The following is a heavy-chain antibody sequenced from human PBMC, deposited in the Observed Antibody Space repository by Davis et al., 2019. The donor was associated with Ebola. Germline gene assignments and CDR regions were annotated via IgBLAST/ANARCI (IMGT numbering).Heavy chain of an antibody. Sequence: HSQTLSLTCAISGDNVSSNSLGWNWIRQSPSRRLEWLGRTYFRSKWYSLYADAVKSRIAIKPDTSKNHFTLQLSSVTPDDTAVYYCAGDRGGPNWFDPWGQGAVVTVSS. J-gene: IGHJ5*02. CDR1: GDNVSSNSLG. V-gene: IGHV6-1*01. D-gene: IGHD3-3*01. CDR2: TYFRSKWYS. CDR3: AGDRGGPNWFDP.